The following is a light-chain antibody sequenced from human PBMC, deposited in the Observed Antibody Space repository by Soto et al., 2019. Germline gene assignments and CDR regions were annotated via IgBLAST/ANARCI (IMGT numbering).Light chain of an antibody. CDR3: QSYDSSLSGV. Sequence: QSVLTQPPSVSGAPGQRVTISFTGSSSNIGAGYDVHWYQQFPGTAPKLLIYGNSNRPSGVPDRFSGSKSGTSASLAITGLQAEDEADYYCQSYDSSLSGVFGSGTKVTVL. CDR1: SSNIGAGYD. V-gene: IGLV1-40*01. CDR2: GNS. J-gene: IGLJ1*01.